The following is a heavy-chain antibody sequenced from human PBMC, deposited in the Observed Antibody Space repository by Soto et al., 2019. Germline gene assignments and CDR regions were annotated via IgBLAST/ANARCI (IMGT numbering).Heavy chain of an antibody. CDR3: ATSYGSGYRAFDS. CDR1: GDTFNFYT. J-gene: IGHJ4*02. CDR2: INPILSMS. V-gene: IGHV1-69*02. Sequence: QVQLVQSGADVQRPGSSVRVSCKASGDTFNFYTINWVRQAPGQGLQWMGRINPILSMSNYAPRFQGRVTMTADTSTSTADMELSSLRSEDTAMYYCATSYGSGYRAFDSWGQGALVTVSS. D-gene: IGHD3-10*01.